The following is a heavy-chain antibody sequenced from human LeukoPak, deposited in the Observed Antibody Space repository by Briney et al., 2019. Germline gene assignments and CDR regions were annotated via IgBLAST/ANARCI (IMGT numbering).Heavy chain of an antibody. V-gene: IGHV1-46*01. Sequence: GAAVTVSCKASGYTFTSYYMHWVRQAPAQGLEWMGIINPSGGSTSYAQNFQGRVTMTRDTSTSTVYMELSSLRSEDTAVYYCARESDYDKRLDYWGQGTLVTVSS. D-gene: IGHD3-9*01. J-gene: IGHJ4*02. CDR3: ARESDYDKRLDY. CDR1: GYTFTSYY. CDR2: INPSGGST.